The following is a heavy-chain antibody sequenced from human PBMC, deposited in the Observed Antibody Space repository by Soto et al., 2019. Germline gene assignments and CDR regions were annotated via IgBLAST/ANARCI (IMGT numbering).Heavy chain of an antibody. CDR2: MNPNSGNT. Sequence: QVQLVQAGAEVKTPGASVKVSCKASGYTFATYDINWVRQAPGQRIEWMGWMNPNSGNTGYAQKFQSSITTTGDTALGIDHMEVSSLRNEDMAVYYCARIDGSNFNWIDSWGQGTLVTVS. J-gene: IGHJ5*01. CDR1: GYTFATYD. V-gene: IGHV1-8*01. D-gene: IGHD7-27*01. CDR3: ARIDGSNFNWIDS.